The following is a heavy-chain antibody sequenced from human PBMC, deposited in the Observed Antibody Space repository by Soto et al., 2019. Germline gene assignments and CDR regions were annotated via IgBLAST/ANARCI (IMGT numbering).Heavy chain of an antibody. J-gene: IGHJ1*01. D-gene: IGHD6-13*01. CDR2: ISGSGAST. CDR3: AKLSGSNSWYENFQH. V-gene: IGHV3-23*01. CDR1: GFTFSTYV. Sequence: EVQLLESGGGLVQPGGSLRLSCAASGFTFSTYVMSWVRQAPGKGLEWVSTISGSGASTYYADSVKGRFTISRDNSKNTLYLEMNSLRAEDTAVYYCAKLSGSNSWYENFQHWGQGTLVTVSS.